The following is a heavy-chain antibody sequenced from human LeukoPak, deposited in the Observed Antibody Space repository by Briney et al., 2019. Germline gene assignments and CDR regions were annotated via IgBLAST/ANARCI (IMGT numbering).Heavy chain of an antibody. V-gene: IGHV1-46*01. CDR2: INPSGGTT. CDR3: ARGVADRVVVVVPAATSDAFDI. CDR1: GYTFSSYY. Sequence: ASVKVSCKASGYTFSSYYLHWVRQAPGQGLEWMGVINPSGGTTTYAQKFQGRVTMTRDTSTSTVYMEVSSLRSEDTAVYYCARGVADRVVVVVPAATSDAFDIWGQGTMVTVSS. D-gene: IGHD2-2*01. J-gene: IGHJ3*02.